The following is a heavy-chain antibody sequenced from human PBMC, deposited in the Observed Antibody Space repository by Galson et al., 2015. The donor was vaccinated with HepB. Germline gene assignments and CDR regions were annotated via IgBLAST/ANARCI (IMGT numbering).Heavy chain of an antibody. Sequence: QSGAEVKKPGESLKISCKGFGYSFSGYWIGWVRQKPGKGLEWMGIIYPGDSDTRYSPSFQGQVTISADKSISTAYLQWSSLKASDTAMYYCARLEGGNYFPTYAHYWGPGTLVTVSS. CDR2: IYPGDSDT. J-gene: IGHJ4*02. D-gene: IGHD1-7*01. V-gene: IGHV5-51*01. CDR1: GYSFSGYW. CDR3: ARLEGGNYFPTYAHY.